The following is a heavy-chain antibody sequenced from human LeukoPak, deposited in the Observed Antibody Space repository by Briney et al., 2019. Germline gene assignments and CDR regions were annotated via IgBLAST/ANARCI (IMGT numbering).Heavy chain of an antibody. Sequence: RSGGSLRLSCVASGFTFSTYVMNWVRQAPGKGLEWVSTISDSGGSTYYADSVKGRFTISRDNSKSTLYLQMNSLRAEDTAVYYCGRYYVMDVWGQGTSVTVSS. V-gene: IGHV3-23*01. CDR2: ISDSGGST. J-gene: IGHJ6*02. CDR3: GRYYVMDV. CDR1: GFTFSTYV.